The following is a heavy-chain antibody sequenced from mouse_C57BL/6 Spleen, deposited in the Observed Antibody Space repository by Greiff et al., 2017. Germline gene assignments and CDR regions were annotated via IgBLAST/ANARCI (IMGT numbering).Heavy chain of an antibody. D-gene: IGHD1-1*01. CDR2: ISSGGDYI. CDR3: TRADYYGSSHFDY. V-gene: IGHV5-9-1*02. J-gene: IGHJ2*01. Sequence: EVQVVESGEGLVKPGGSLKLSCAASGFTFSSYAMSWVRQTPEKRLEWVAYISSGGDYIYYADTVKGRFTISRDNARNTLYLQMSSLKSEDTAMYYCTRADYYGSSHFDYWGQGTTLTVSS. CDR1: GFTFSSYA.